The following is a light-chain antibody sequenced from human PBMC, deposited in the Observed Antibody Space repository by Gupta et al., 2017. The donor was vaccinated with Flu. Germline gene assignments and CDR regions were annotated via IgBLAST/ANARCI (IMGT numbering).Light chain of an antibody. Sequence: QPALTQPAPVSGSPGQPITISCTGTSSDFGGYNYVSWYQQHPGKAPKLMIYEVSDRPSGVSNRFSGSKSGNTASLTISGLQAEDEADYYCSSYTGSNTQVFGGGTKLTVL. J-gene: IGLJ3*02. CDR1: SSDFGGYNY. CDR3: SSYTGSNTQV. V-gene: IGLV2-14*01. CDR2: EVS.